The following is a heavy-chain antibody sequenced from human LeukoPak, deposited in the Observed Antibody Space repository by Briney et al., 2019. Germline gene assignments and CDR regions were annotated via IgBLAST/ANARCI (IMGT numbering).Heavy chain of an antibody. CDR1: GFTFSSYA. D-gene: IGHD5/OR15-5a*01. Sequence: PGRSLRLSCAASGFTFSSYAMHWVRQAPGKGLEWVAVISYDGSNKYYADSVKGRFTISRDNSKNTLYLQMNSLRAEDTAVYYCARESTWGPGALDIWGQGTMVTVSS. V-gene: IGHV3-30-3*01. CDR3: ARESTWGPGALDI. J-gene: IGHJ3*02. CDR2: ISYDGSNK.